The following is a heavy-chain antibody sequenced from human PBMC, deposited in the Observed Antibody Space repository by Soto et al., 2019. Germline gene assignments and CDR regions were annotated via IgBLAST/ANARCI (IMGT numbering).Heavy chain of an antibody. Sequence: PVESLKISWKGSGYSFTSYWIGWVRQMPGKDLERMGIIYPGDSDTRYSPSFQGQVTISADKSISTAYLQWSSLKASDTAMYYCARHSRAGYFAWLSTLTPLVLSDYLVQGTLVTVSS. CDR2: IYPGDSDT. CDR3: ARHSRAGYFAWLSTLTPLVLSDY. CDR1: GYSFTSYW. J-gene: IGHJ4*02. D-gene: IGHD3-9*01. V-gene: IGHV5-51*01.